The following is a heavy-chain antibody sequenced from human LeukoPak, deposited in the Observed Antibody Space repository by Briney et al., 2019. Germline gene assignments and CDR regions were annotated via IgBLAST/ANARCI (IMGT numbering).Heavy chain of an antibody. CDR1: GFTFSSYG. CDR2: IRYDGSNK. D-gene: IGHD3-3*01. CDR3: AKERYDFWSGYYDY. J-gene: IGHJ4*02. V-gene: IGHV3-30*02. Sequence: GGSLRLSCAASGFTFSSYGMHWVRQAPGKGLEWVAFIRYDGSNKYHADSVKGRLTISRDNSKNTLYLQMNSLRAEDTAVYYCAKERYDFWSGYYDYWGQGTLVTVSS.